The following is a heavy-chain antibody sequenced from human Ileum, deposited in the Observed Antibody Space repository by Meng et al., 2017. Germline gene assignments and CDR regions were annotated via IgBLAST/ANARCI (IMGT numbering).Heavy chain of an antibody. CDR1: GYSFTSYA. CDR2: LNTNTGNP. Sequence: QAQVGLSGDEVEKPGASVKVSCKASGYSFTSYAINWLRQAPGQGHESMGWLNTNTGNPTYAQDFTGRFVFSLDTSVSTAYLQISSLESEDTAVYFCARVVGYCSVGSCHSAYWGQGTLVTVSS. V-gene: IGHV7-4-1*02. D-gene: IGHD2-15*01. J-gene: IGHJ4*02. CDR3: ARVVGYCSVGSCHSAY.